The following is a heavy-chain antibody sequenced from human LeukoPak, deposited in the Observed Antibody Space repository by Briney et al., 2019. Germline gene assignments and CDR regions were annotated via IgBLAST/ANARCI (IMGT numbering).Heavy chain of an antibody. J-gene: IGHJ4*02. CDR2: IVVGSGNT. CDR3: AADLRSTVTTNCFDY. CDR1: GFTFTSSA. Sequence: ASVKVSCKASGFTFTSSAMQWVLQARGQRLEWIGWIVVGSGNTNYAQRFQERVTITRDMSTSTAYMELSSLRSEDTAVYYCAADLRSTVTTNCFDYWGQGTLVTVSS. D-gene: IGHD4-17*01. V-gene: IGHV1-58*02.